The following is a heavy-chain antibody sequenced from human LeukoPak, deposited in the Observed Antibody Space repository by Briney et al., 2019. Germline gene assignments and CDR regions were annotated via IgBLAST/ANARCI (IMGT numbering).Heavy chain of an antibody. J-gene: IGHJ4*02. CDR2: ISYDGSNK. CDR3: AKENRDGYNGYFDY. CDR1: GFTFSSYG. Sequence: PGGSLRLSCAASGFTFSSYGMHWVRQAPGKGLEWVAVISYDGSNKYYADSVKGQFTISRDNSKNTLYLQMNSLRAEDTAVYYCAKENRDGYNGYFDYWGQGTLVTVSS. V-gene: IGHV3-30*18. D-gene: IGHD5-24*01.